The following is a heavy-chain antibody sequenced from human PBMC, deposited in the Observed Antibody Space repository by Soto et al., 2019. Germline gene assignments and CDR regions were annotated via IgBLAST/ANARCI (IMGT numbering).Heavy chain of an antibody. Sequence: SGPTLVNPTQTLTLTCTFSGFSLSTSGMCVSWIRQPPGKALEWLARIDWDDDKYYSTSLKTRLTISKDTSKNQVVLTMTNMDPVDTATYYCARIRPYGEYVGFDYWGQGTLVTVSS. CDR1: GFSLSTSGMC. CDR3: ARIRPYGEYVGFDY. J-gene: IGHJ4*02. CDR2: IDWDDDK. D-gene: IGHD4-17*01. V-gene: IGHV2-70*11.